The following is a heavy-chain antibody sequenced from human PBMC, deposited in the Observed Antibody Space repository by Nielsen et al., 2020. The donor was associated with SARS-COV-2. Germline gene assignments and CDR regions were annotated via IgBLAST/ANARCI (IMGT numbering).Heavy chain of an antibody. CDR3: TTDSSTYYYDSSGYGGYDY. D-gene: IGHD3-22*01. J-gene: IGHJ4*02. V-gene: IGHV3-15*01. CDR2: IKSKTGGETT. CDR1: GFTFSKAW. Sequence: GGSLRLSCAGSGFTFSKAWLSWVRQAPGKGLEWVGRIKSKTGGETTDYAAPVKGRFTISRDDSKNTLYLQMNSLKTEDKGVYYCTTDSSTYYYDSSGYGGYDYWGQGTLVTVSS.